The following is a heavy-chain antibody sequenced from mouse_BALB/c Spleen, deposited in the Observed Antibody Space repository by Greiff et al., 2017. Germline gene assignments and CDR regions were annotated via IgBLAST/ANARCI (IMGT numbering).Heavy chain of an antibody. CDR2: ISSGGSYT. CDR1: GFTFSSYG. CDR3: ARHWDDDAMDY. D-gene: IGHD4-1*01. J-gene: IGHJ4*01. V-gene: IGHV5-6*01. Sequence: EVMLVESGGDLVKPGGSLKLSCAASGFTFSSYGMSWVRQTPDKRLEWVATISSGGSYTYYPDSVKGRFTISRDNAKNTLYLQMSSLKSEDTAMYYCARHWDDDAMDYWGQGTSVTVSS.